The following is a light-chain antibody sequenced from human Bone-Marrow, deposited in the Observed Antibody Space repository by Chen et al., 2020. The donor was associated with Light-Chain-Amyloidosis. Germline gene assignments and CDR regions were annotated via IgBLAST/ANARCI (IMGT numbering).Light chain of an antibody. Sequence: QSALTQPASVAGSVGQSITISCTGTSTDVGPYNLVSWYQQHPGEAPKLMIYEDSERPSGVSNRFSGSTSGHPASLTISGLQTEDQADYSCCTSSDTDTLIFGTGTRLTVL. CDR2: EDS. CDR3: CTSSDTDTLI. V-gene: IGLV2-23*01. CDR1: STDVGPYNL. J-gene: IGLJ2*01.